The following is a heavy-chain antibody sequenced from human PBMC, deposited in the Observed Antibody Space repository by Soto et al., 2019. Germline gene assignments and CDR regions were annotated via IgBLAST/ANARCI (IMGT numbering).Heavy chain of an antibody. CDR2: IIPIFGTA. J-gene: IGHJ3*02. CDR3: PRPADYGFGRVTDLGDFDI. D-gene: IGHD3-10*01. CDR1: WGTLSIDA. Sequence: SVXVAFKACWGTLSIDAIVFFLQAPGQGLDWIGGIIPIFGTANYAQKFQGRVTITADESTSTAYMELSSLRSEDTAVYYCPRPADYGFGRVTDLGDFDICGQRPMV. V-gene: IGHV1-69*01.